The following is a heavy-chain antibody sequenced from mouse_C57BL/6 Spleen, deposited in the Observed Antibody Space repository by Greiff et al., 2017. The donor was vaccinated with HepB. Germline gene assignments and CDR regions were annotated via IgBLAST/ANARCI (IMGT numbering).Heavy chain of an antibody. Sequence: VKLQESGAELVRPGASVTLSCKASGYTFTDYEMHWVKQTPVHGLEWIGAIDPETGGTAYNQKFKGKAILTADKSSSTAYMELRSLTSEDSAVYYCTRGGYGDSNWGFAYWGQGTLVTVSA. CDR2: IDPETGGT. D-gene: IGHD2-5*01. J-gene: IGHJ3*01. V-gene: IGHV1-15*01. CDR3: TRGGYGDSNWGFAY. CDR1: GYTFTDYE.